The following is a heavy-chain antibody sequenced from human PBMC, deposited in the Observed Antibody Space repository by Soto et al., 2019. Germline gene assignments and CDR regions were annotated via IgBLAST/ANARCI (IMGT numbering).Heavy chain of an antibody. Sequence: GGSLRLSCAASGFTFSSYAMSWVRQAPGKGLEWVSAISGSGGSTYYADSVKGRFTISRDNSKNTLYLQMNSLRAEDTAVYYCAKVSDDSSGYYCDYWGQGTLVTVSS. V-gene: IGHV3-23*01. CDR1: GFTFSSYA. CDR3: AKVSDDSSGYYCDY. J-gene: IGHJ4*02. D-gene: IGHD3-22*01. CDR2: ISGSGGST.